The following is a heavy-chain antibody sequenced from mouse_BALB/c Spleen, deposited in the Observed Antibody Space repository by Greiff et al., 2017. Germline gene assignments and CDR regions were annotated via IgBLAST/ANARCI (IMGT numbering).Heavy chain of an antibody. Sequence: VQLQESGPGLVAPSQSLSITCTVSGFSLTSYGVHWVRQPPGKGLEWLGVIWAGGSTNYNSALMSRLSISKDNSKSQVFLKMNSLQTDDTAMNYCARDTYYYGSDYAMDYWGQGTSVTVSS. J-gene: IGHJ4*01. D-gene: IGHD1-1*01. CDR1: GFSLTSYG. CDR3: ARDTYYYGSDYAMDY. V-gene: IGHV2-9*02. CDR2: IWAGGST.